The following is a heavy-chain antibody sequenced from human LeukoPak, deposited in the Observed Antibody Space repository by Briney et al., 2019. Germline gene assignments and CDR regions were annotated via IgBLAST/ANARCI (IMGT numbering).Heavy chain of an antibody. CDR1: GFTFTNYA. Sequence: AGGSLRLSCAASGFTFTNYAMTWVRQAPGKGLEWVASVTGTGGSTYYADSVKGLFTISRDNSKNTLYLQMNSLRAEDTAVYYCAKSRWTYYDCGESWGQGTLVTVSS. CDR3: AKSRWTYYDCGES. CDR2: VTGTGGST. V-gene: IGHV3-23*01. J-gene: IGHJ5*02. D-gene: IGHD3-22*01.